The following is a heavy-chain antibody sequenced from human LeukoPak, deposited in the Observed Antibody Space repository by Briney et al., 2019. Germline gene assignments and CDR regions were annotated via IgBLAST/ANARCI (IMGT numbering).Heavy chain of an antibody. CDR2: IRHDGSNE. J-gene: IGHJ4*02. Sequence: GGSLRLSCAASGFTFSSYGMHWVRQASGKGLEWVAFIRHDGSNEDYADSVKGRFTISRDNSKKTLYLQMNSLRGEDTAFYYCAKDKDGSSWATFDYWGQGTLVIVSS. CDR1: GFTFSSYG. D-gene: IGHD6-13*01. CDR3: AKDKDGSSWATFDY. V-gene: IGHV3-30*02.